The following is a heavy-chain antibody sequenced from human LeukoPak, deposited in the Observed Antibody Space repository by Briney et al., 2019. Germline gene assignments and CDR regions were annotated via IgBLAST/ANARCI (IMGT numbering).Heavy chain of an antibody. Sequence: SETLSLTCAVYGGSFSGYYWSWIRQPPGKGLEWIGEINHSGSTNYNPSLKSRVTISVDTSKNQFSLKLSSVTAADTAVYYCARAWYSSSWYFGRFDPWGQGTLVTVSS. J-gene: IGHJ5*02. D-gene: IGHD6-13*01. V-gene: IGHV4-34*01. CDR2: INHSGST. CDR3: ARAWYSSSWYFGRFDP. CDR1: GGSFSGYY.